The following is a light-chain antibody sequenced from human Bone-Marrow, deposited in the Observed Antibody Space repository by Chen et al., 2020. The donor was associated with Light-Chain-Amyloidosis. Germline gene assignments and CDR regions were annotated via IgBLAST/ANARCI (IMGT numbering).Light chain of an antibody. V-gene: IGLV2-8*01. CDR2: AVS. Sequence: QSALTQPPSASGSPGQSAPISCPGTSSDVGGYNYVSWYQHHPGKAPKLMIYAVSKRPSGVPDRFSGSKSGSTASLTVSGLQAEDEADYYCSSYAGSNNLVFGRGTKLTVL. J-gene: IGLJ3*02. CDR3: SSYAGSNNLV. CDR1: SSDVGGYNY.